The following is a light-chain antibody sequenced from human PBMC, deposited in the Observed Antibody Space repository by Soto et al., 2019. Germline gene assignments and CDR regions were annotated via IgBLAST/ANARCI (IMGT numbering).Light chain of an antibody. CDR2: DAS. V-gene: IGKV3-11*01. CDR1: QSVSSY. J-gene: IGKJ2*01. Sequence: EIVLTQSPATLSLSPGERATLSCRASQSVSSYLAWYQQKPGQAPRLLIYDASNRATGIPARFSGSGSGTDFTLTISSLEPEDCAVYYCQQRSNWPLYTFRQGTKLEIK. CDR3: QQRSNWPLYT.